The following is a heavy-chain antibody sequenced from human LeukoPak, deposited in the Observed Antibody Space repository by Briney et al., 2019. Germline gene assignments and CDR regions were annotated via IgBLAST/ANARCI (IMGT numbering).Heavy chain of an antibody. CDR1: GFTFSSYE. Sequence: GGSLRLSCAASGFTFSSYEMNWVRQAPGKGLEWVSYISSSGSTIYYADSVKGRFTISRDNAKNSLYLQMNSLRAEDTAVYYCARDLRKYYYDRSGYCPDAFDIWGQGTMVTVSS. CDR2: ISSSGSTI. CDR3: ARDLRKYYYDRSGYCPDAFDI. V-gene: IGHV3-48*03. J-gene: IGHJ3*02. D-gene: IGHD3-22*01.